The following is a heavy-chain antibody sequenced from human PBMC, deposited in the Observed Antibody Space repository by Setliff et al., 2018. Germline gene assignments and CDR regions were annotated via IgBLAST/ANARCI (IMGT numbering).Heavy chain of an antibody. V-gene: IGHV4-34*01. CDR1: GGSFSGYY. Sequence: SETLSLTCAVSGGSFSGYYWSWIRQRPGKGLEWIGEIHHSGGTSYNPSLKSRVTISIDTSKNQFSLNLNSGTAADTAVYFCARTTHYDFWSGYLYWGQGTLFTVSS. D-gene: IGHD3-3*01. J-gene: IGHJ4*02. CDR3: ARTTHYDFWSGYLY. CDR2: IHHSGGT.